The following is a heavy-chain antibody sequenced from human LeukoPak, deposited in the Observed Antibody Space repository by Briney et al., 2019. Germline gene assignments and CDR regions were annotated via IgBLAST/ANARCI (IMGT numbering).Heavy chain of an antibody. CDR1: GYSFTSYW. J-gene: IGHJ4*02. D-gene: IGHD3-22*01. CDR3: ARRNYYDSSGYYWNYFDY. Sequence: GESLKISCKGSGYSFTSYWIGWVRQVPGKGLEWMGIIYPGDSDTRYSPSFQGQVTISADKSISTAYLQWSGLKASDTAMYYCARRNYYDSSGYYWNYFDYWGQGTLVTVSS. V-gene: IGHV5-51*01. CDR2: IYPGDSDT.